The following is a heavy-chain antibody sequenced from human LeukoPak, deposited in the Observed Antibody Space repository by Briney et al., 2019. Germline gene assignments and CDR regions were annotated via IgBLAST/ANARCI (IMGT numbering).Heavy chain of an antibody. V-gene: IGHV3-21*01. CDR3: AITIFGVVQPIPYY. CDR2: ISSSSSYI. J-gene: IGHJ4*02. Sequence: GGSLRLSCAASGFTFSSYSMNWLRQAPGKGLEWVSSISSSSSYIYYADSLKGRFTISRDNAKNSLYLQMNSLRAEDTAVYYCAITIFGVVQPIPYYWGQGTLVTVSS. CDR1: GFTFSSYS. D-gene: IGHD3-3*01.